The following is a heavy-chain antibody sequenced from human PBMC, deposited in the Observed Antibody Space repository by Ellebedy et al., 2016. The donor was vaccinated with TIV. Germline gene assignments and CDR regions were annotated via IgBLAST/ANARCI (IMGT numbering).Heavy chain of an antibody. CDR1: GFTFSSYS. D-gene: IGHD3-9*01. CDR2: ISSSSSYI. CDR3: ARAEVLYDILTGYNY. Sequence: GGSLRLXXAASGFTFSSYSMNWVRQAPGKGLEWVSSISSSSSYIYYADSVKGRFTISRDNAKNSLYLQMNSLRAEDTAVYYCARAEVLYDILTGYNYWGQGTLVTVSS. V-gene: IGHV3-21*01. J-gene: IGHJ4*02.